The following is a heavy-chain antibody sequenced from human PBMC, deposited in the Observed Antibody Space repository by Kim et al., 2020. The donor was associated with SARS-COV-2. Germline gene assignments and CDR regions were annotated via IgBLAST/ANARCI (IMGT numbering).Heavy chain of an antibody. CDR3: ARGHIREAVDY. V-gene: IGHV4-34*01. CDR2: INHSGST. CDR1: GGSFSGYY. D-gene: IGHD3-3*02. Sequence: SETLSLTCAVYGGSFSGYYWSWIRQPPGKGLEWIGEINHSGSTNYNPSLKSRVTISVDTSKNQFSLKLSSVTAADTAVYYCARGHIREAVDYWGQGTLVTVSS. J-gene: IGHJ4*02.